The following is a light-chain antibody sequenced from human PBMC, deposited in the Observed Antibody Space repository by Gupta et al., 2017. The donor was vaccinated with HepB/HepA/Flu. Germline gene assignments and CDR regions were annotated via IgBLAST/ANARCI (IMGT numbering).Light chain of an antibody. Sequence: EIVMTQSPATLSVSPGDRATLSCRASQSVSSNLAWYQQRPGQAPRLLIYGASTRATGIPARFSGSGSGTEFTLTISSLQSEDFAAYYCQQYNNWPYTFGRGTKLEIK. V-gene: IGKV3-15*01. J-gene: IGKJ2*01. CDR1: QSVSSN. CDR2: GAS. CDR3: QQYNNWPYT.